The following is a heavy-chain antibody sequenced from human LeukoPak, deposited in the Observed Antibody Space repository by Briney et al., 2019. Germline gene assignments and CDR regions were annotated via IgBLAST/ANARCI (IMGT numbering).Heavy chain of an antibody. CDR2: IKSKTDGGTT. Sequence: GGSLRLSCAASGFTFSSYSMNWVRQAPGKGLEWVGRIKSKTDGGTTDYAAPVKGRFTISRDDSKNTLYLQMNSLKTEDTAVYYCTTKHVGGTMPSDYWGQGTLVTVSS. CDR3: TTKHVGGTMPSDY. D-gene: IGHD3-16*01. J-gene: IGHJ4*02. V-gene: IGHV3-15*01. CDR1: GFTFSSYS.